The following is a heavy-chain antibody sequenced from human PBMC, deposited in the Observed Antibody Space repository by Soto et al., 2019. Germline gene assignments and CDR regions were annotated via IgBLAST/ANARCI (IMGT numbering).Heavy chain of an antibody. CDR1: GGSISTTSYY. D-gene: IGHD3-3*01. CDR2: IYYNGFT. CDR3: ARQDDFWSGYNSFDP. Sequence: SETLSLTCSVSGGSISTTSYYWAWIRQPPGKGLEWVGSIYYNGFTYYNPSLKSRLTISVDTSKHQFSLRLSSVTAADTALYYCARQDDFWSGYNSFDPWGQGTPVTVSS. V-gene: IGHV4-39*01. J-gene: IGHJ5*02.